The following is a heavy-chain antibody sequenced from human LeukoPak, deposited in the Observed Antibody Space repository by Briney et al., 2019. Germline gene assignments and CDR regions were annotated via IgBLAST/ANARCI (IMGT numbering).Heavy chain of an antibody. Sequence: SETLSPTCTVSGGSISSYYWSWIRQPPGKGLEWIGYIYYSGSTNYNPSLKSRVTISVDTSKNQFSLKLSSVTAADTAVYYCARVDRNRNAFDIWGQGTMVTVSS. V-gene: IGHV4-59*01. CDR3: ARVDRNRNAFDI. D-gene: IGHD1-1*01. CDR1: GGSISSYY. J-gene: IGHJ3*02. CDR2: IYYSGST.